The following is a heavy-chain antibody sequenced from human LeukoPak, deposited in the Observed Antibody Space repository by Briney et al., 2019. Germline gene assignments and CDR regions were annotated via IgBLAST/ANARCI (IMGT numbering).Heavy chain of an antibody. Sequence: GGSLRLSCAASGFTFSSYAMHWVRQAPGKGLEYVSAISSNGGSTYYANSVKGRFTISRDNSKNTLYLQMGSLRAEDMAVYYCARSYYDFWSGYHPLDYWGQGTLVTVSS. CDR1: GFTFSSYA. J-gene: IGHJ4*02. CDR2: ISSNGGST. V-gene: IGHV3-64*01. D-gene: IGHD3-3*01. CDR3: ARSYYDFWSGYHPLDY.